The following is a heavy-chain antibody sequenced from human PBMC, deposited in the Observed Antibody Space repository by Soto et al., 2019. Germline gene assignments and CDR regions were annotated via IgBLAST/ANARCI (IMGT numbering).Heavy chain of an antibody. CDR2: ISYDGSNK. CDR1: GFTFSGYA. CDR3: AKVVGVHYSSSPEGSYYYYYGMDV. D-gene: IGHD6-6*01. J-gene: IGHJ6*02. Sequence: PGGSLRLSCAASGFTFSGYAMHWVRQAPGKGLEWVAVISYDGSNKYYADSVKGRFTISRDNSKNTLYLQMNSLRAEDTAVYYCAKVVGVHYSSSPEGSYYYYYGMDVWGQGTTVTVSS. V-gene: IGHV3-30*04.